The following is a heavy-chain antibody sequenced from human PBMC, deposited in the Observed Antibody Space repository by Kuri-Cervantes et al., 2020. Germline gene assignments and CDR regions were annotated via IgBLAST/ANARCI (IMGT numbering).Heavy chain of an antibody. V-gene: IGHV3-7*01. Sequence: GGSLRLSCAASGFTFSSYWMSWVRQAPGKGLEWVANIKQDGSEKYYVDSVKGRFTISRDNAKNSLYLQMNSLRAEDTAVYYCARYSSGWSGYYYYGMDVWGQGTTVTVSS. D-gene: IGHD6-19*01. CDR2: IKQDGSEK. CDR3: ARYSSGWSGYYYYGMDV. J-gene: IGHJ6*02. CDR1: GFTFSSYW.